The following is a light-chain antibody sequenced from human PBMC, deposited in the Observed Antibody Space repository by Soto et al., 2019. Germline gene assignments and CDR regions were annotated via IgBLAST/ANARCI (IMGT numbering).Light chain of an antibody. J-gene: IGKJ3*01. CDR3: QQYGSSFT. CDR1: QCVSSSY. CDR2: GAS. V-gene: IGKV3-20*01. Sequence: EIVLTQSPGTLSLSPGERATLSCRASQCVSSSYLAWYQQKPGQAPRLLIYGASSRATGIPDRFSGSGSGTDFTLTISRLEPEDFAVYYSQQYGSSFTFGPGTKVDIK.